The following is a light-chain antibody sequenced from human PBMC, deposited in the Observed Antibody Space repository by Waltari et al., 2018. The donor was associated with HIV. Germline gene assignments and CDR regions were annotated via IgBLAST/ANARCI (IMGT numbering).Light chain of an antibody. CDR3: QQYYDTPQT. CDR1: QTVLYNSNNKNY. J-gene: IGKJ2*01. CDR2: WAS. Sequence: DIVMTQSPDTLAVSLGERATIKCRYSQTVLYNSNNKNYLGWYRQKPGQPPKLLILWASTRESGVPDRFSGSGSGKDFTLTINNVQAEDAAVYYCQQYYDTPQTFGQGTKLEIK. V-gene: IGKV4-1*01.